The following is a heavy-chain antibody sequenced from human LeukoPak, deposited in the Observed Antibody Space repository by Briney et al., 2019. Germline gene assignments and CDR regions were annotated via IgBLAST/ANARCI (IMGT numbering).Heavy chain of an antibody. D-gene: IGHD2/OR15-2a*01. CDR3: AKGRIGGAHGYFDY. V-gene: IGHV3-23*01. J-gene: IGHJ4*02. Sequence: PGGSLRLSCAASGFTFSSYAMSWVRQAPGKGLEWVSVISGSGGSTYYADSVKGRFTISRDSSKNTLYLQMNSLRAGDTAVYYCAKGRIGGAHGYFDYWGQGSLVTVPS. CDR2: ISGSGGST. CDR1: GFTFSSYA.